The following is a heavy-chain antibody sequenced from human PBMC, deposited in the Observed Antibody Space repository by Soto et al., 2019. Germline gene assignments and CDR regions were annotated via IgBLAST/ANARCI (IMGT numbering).Heavy chain of an antibody. V-gene: IGHV4-59*01. D-gene: IGHD3-9*01. Sequence: QVQLQESGPGLVKPSETLSLTCTVSGGSISSYYWSWIRQPPGKGLEWIGYIYYSGSTNYNPSLKSRVTISVDTSKNQFSLKLSSVTAADTAVYYSARDGGDILTGYYLDYWGQGTLVTVSS. J-gene: IGHJ4*02. CDR2: IYYSGST. CDR1: GGSISSYY. CDR3: ARDGGDILTGYYLDY.